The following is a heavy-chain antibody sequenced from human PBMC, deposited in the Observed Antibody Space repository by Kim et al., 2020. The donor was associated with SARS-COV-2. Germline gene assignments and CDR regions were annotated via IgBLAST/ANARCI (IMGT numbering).Heavy chain of an antibody. CDR1: GLTLSEYE. D-gene: IGHD2-15*01. J-gene: IGHJ6*03. CDR3: AREFCSGGICPGWYYLDV. V-gene: IGHV3-13*01. Sequence: GGSLRLSCAVDGLTLSEYEFNWVRQITGKGREGVARMGVTGEIYKAEYGKGRFTSYRESAKKTLYLQMNGLRAGDTAVYLCAREFCSGGICPGWYYLDVWGKWPTVTVSS. CDR2: MGVTGEI.